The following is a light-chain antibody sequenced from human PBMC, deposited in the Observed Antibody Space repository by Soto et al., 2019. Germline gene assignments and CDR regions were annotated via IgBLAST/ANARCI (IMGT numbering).Light chain of an antibody. CDR3: CAYVSSNTLL. V-gene: IGLV2-23*01. Sequence: QSALTQPASVSGSPGQSITISCTGTSSDVGGYDLVSWYQQHPGKAPKLIIYEGSKRPSGISNRFSGSKSGNTASLIISGLQCDDEGDYYCCAYVSSNTLLFGGGTKVTVL. CDR2: EGS. CDR1: SSDVGGYDL. J-gene: IGLJ3*02.